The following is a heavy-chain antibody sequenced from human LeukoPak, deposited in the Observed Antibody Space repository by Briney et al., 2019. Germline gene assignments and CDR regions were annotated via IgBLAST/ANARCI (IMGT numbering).Heavy chain of an antibody. CDR3: AGVLMGIVVVPAAISNWFDP. J-gene: IGHJ5*02. CDR1: GYTFTGYY. Sequence: ASVKVSCKASGYTFTGYYMHWVRQAPGQGLEWMGWINPNSGGTNYAQKFQGRVTMTRDTSISTAYMELSRLRSDDTAVYYCAGVLMGIVVVPAAISNWFDPWGQGTLVTVSS. CDR2: INPNSGGT. D-gene: IGHD2-2*01. V-gene: IGHV1-2*02.